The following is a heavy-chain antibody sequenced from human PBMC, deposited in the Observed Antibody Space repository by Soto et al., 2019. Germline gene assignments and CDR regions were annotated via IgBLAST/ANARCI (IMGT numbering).Heavy chain of an antibody. V-gene: IGHV1-2*02. CDR2: INPATGAA. Sequence: QLHLVQSGAVVKKPGASVTVSCSASGYPVTAYYMHWVRQAPGRGLEWMGGINPATGAAKYTQTFRGGVNMTRDTSTIKAFMELSGVKSEDTALLCCARGGGVGVAGSAAFDMWGQGTLVTVSS. J-gene: IGHJ3*02. CDR3: ARGGGVGVAGSAAFDM. D-gene: IGHD3-3*01. CDR1: GYPVTAYY.